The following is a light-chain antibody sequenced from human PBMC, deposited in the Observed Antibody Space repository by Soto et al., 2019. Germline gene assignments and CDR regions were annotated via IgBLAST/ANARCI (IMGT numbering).Light chain of an antibody. CDR3: QQYYGTPHT. CDR1: QSVLYSSNNKNY. V-gene: IGKV4-1*01. CDR2: WAS. J-gene: IGKJ2*01. Sequence: DIVMTQSPDSLAVSLGERATINCKSSQSVLYSSNNKNYLAWYQRKPGQPPKLLIYWASTRESGVPDRFSGSGIGTDFALTISSLQAEDVAVYYCQQYYGTPHTFGQGTKLEIK.